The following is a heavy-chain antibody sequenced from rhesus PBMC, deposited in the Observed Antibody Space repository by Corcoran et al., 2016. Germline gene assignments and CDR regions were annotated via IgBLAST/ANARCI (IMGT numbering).Heavy chain of an antibody. CDR1: GFTFSSYG. CDR3: ASSIAGTTGAFDF. D-gene: IGHD1-20*01. Sequence: EVQLVETGGGLVQPGGSLKLSCAASGFTFSSYGMSWVRQAPGKGLEWVSAINSGGGSTYYADSVKGRFNISRDNAKNTLSLQMNSLRAEDTAVYYCASSIAGTTGAFDFWGQGLRVTVSS. CDR2: INSGGGST. V-gene: IGHV3S5*01. J-gene: IGHJ3*01.